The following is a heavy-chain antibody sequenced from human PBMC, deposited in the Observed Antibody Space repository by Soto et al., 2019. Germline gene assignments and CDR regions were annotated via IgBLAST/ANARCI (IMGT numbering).Heavy chain of an antibody. D-gene: IGHD3-9*01. CDR1: GFTFSSYG. V-gene: IGHV3-30*18. CDR3: AKDHYDTLTGYYGPDY. Sequence: QVQLVESGGGVVQPGRSLRLSCAASGFTFSSYGIHWVRQAPGKGLEWVAVISYDGINKYYADSVKGRFTISRDNSKNTLYLQMNSLRAEDTAVYYCAKDHYDTLTGYYGPDYWGQGTLVTVSS. CDR2: ISYDGINK. J-gene: IGHJ4*02.